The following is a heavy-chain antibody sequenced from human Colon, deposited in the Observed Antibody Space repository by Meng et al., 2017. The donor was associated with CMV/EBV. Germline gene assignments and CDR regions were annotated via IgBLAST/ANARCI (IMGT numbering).Heavy chain of an antibody. V-gene: IGHV3-23*01. CDR1: TFSDYA. Sequence: TFSDYAMSWVRQAPGKGLEWVSATDHGGNKLYYADSVRGRFTVSRDNSKNTLYLQMNSLRAEDTAVYYCVKDYPAMSSVHYGKVFFDDWGLGTLVTVSS. D-gene: IGHD1-1*01. J-gene: IGHJ4*02. CDR2: TDHGGNKL. CDR3: VKDYPAMSSVHYGKVFFDD.